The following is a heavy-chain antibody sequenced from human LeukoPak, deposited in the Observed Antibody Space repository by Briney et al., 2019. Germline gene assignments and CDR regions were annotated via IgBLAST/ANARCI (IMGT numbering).Heavy chain of an antibody. CDR3: ARDGYSGSYYDY. D-gene: IGHD1-26*01. CDR2: IYSDGST. J-gene: IGHJ4*02. Sequence: PGGSLRLSCAASGFTVSTNYMNWVRQAPGKGLEWVSLIYSDGSTYYADSVKGRFTISRDNSKNTLYLQMNSLRAEDTAVYYCARDGYSGSYYDYWGQGTLVTVSS. V-gene: IGHV3-66*01. CDR1: GFTVSTNY.